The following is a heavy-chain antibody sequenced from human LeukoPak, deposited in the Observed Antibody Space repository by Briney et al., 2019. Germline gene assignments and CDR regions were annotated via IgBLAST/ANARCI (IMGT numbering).Heavy chain of an antibody. CDR3: ARAIAAAGILNY. Sequence: SETLSLTCTVSGGSISSYYWSLIRQPPRKGVEWVGYIYYSGSTNYNPSLKSRVTISVDTSKNQFYLKLSSVTAADTAVYYCARAIAAAGILNYWGQGTLVTVSS. V-gene: IGHV4-59*01. D-gene: IGHD6-13*01. J-gene: IGHJ4*02. CDR2: IYYSGST. CDR1: GGSISSYY.